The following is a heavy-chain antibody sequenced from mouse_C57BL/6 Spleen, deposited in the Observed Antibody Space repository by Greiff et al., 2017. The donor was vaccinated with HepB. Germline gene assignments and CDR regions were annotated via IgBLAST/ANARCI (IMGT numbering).Heavy chain of an antibody. Sequence: VQLQQSGAELVRPGASVTLSCKASGYTFTDYEMHWVKQTPVHGLEWIGAIDPETGGTAYNQKFKGKAILTADKSSSTAYMELRSLTSEDSAVYYCTRIYYYGSSYSYWGQATTLTVSS. J-gene: IGHJ2*01. V-gene: IGHV1-15*01. CDR3: TRIYYYGSSYSY. CDR1: GYTFTDYE. CDR2: IDPETGGT. D-gene: IGHD1-1*01.